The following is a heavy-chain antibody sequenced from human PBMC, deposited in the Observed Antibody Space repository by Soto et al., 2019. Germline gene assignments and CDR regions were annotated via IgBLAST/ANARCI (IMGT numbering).Heavy chain of an antibody. V-gene: IGHV4-34*01. CDR3: ASGWQQLLGSSWFDP. CDR1: GGSFSGYY. CDR2: INHSGST. J-gene: IGHJ5*02. Sequence: QVQLQQWGAGLLKPSETLSLTCAVYGGSFSGYYWSWIRQPPGKGLEWIGEINHSGSTNYNPSLTSRVTLPVDTSKIQFSLKLSSVTAADTAVYYCASGWQQLLGSSWFDPWGQGTLVTVSS. D-gene: IGHD6-13*01.